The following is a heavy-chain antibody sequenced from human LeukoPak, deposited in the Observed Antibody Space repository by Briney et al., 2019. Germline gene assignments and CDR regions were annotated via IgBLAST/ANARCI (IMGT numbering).Heavy chain of an antibody. V-gene: IGHV3-9*01. D-gene: IGHD6-19*01. CDR3: AKDMERAVTGTDY. J-gene: IGHJ4*02. CDR2: ISWNSGSI. Sequence: PGGSLRLSCAASGYTFDDYAIHWVWQAPREGLEWVSGISWNSGSIGYADSVKGRVTISRDNAKNTLYLQMNSLRAEDTALYYCAKDMERAVTGTDYWGQGTLVTVSS. CDR1: GYTFDDYA.